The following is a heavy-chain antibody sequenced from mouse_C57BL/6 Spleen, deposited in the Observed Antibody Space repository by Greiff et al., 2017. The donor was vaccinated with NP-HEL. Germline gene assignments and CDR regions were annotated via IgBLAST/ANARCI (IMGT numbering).Heavy chain of an antibody. D-gene: IGHD2-1*01. CDR2: IDPADSDT. V-gene: IGHV1-69*01. J-gene: IGHJ4*01. CDR3: AARRGNYEGDYYSIDY. Sequence: QVQLQQPGAELVMPGASVKLSCKASGYTFTSYWMHWVKQRPGQGLEWIGEIDPADSDTNYNQKFKGKSTLPVDKSSSTAYLQLSSLTSEASAVDYCAARRGNYEGDYYSIDYWGQGTTLTVSS. CDR1: GYTFTSYW.